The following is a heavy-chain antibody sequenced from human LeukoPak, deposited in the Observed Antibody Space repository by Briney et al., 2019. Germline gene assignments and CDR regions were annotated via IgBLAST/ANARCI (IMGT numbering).Heavy chain of an antibody. Sequence: AGGSLRLSCAASGFTFSSYAMHWVRQAPGKGLEWVAVISYDGSNKYYADSVKGRFTISRDNSKNTLYLQMNSLRAEDTAVYYCARGSLRFLEWLLSYWGQGTLVTVSS. CDR3: ARGSLRFLEWLLSY. V-gene: IGHV3-30-3*01. J-gene: IGHJ4*02. D-gene: IGHD3-3*01. CDR2: ISYDGSNK. CDR1: GFTFSSYA.